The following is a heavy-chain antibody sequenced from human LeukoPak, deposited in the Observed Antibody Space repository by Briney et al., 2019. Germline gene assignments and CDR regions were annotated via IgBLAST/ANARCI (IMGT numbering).Heavy chain of an antibody. CDR2: IKQDGSEK. D-gene: IGHD6-13*01. CDR1: GFAFSSYW. Sequence: PGGSLRLSCAASGFAFSSYWMSWVRQAPGKGLEWVANIKQDGSEKYYVDSVKGRFTISRDNAKNSLYLQMNSLRAEDTAVYYCARSKGIAAAGDAGYYYYGMDVWGQGTTVTVSS. J-gene: IGHJ6*02. V-gene: IGHV3-7*01. CDR3: ARSKGIAAAGDAGYYYYGMDV.